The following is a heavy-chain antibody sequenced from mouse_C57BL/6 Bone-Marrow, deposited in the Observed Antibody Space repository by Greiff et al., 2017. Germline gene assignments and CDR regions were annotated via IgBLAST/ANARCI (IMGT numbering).Heavy chain of an antibody. Sequence: VQLQQSGAELARPGASVKLSCKASGYTFTSYGISWVKQRTGQGLEWIGEIYPRGGYTYYNEKFKGKATLTADKSSSTAYMELRSLTSEDSAVYFCARDDYYGSSYRVGYWGQGTTLTGSS. CDR1: GYTFTSYG. V-gene: IGHV1-81*01. J-gene: IGHJ2*01. CDR2: IYPRGGYT. CDR3: ARDDYYGSSYRVGY. D-gene: IGHD1-1*01.